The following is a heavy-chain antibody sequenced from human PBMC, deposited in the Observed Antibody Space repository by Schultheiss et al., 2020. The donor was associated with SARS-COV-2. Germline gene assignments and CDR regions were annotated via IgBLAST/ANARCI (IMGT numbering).Heavy chain of an antibody. Sequence: SVKVSCKASGYTFTSYYLHWVRQAPGQGLEWMGIINPSGGSTTYAQKFQGRVTMTRDTSTSTVYMELSSLRSDDTAVYYCARKNGALDYWGQGTLVTVSS. D-gene: IGHD3-10*01. J-gene: IGHJ4*02. CDR3: ARKNGALDY. V-gene: IGHV1-46*01. CDR2: INPSGGST. CDR1: GYTFTSYY.